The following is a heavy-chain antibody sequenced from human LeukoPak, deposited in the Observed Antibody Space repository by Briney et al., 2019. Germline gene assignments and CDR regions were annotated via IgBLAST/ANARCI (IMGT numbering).Heavy chain of an antibody. Sequence: GGPLRLSCAASGFTLTNYAMSWVRQAPGKGLAWVSAVGPSGTTYYADSVKGRFTISRDNSKYTLYLQMNSLRVEDTAVYYCAKRGGNYRGFDYWGQGTLVTVSS. CDR3: AKRGGNYRGFDY. V-gene: IGHV3-23*01. J-gene: IGHJ4*02. CDR2: VGPSGTT. CDR1: GFTLTNYA. D-gene: IGHD1-26*01.